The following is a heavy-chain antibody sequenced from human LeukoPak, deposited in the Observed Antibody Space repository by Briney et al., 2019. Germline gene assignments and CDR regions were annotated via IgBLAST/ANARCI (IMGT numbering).Heavy chain of an antibody. CDR2: IRSKANSYAT. CDR1: GFTFSGSA. Sequence: GGSLKLSCAASGFTFSGSAMHWVRQASGKGLEWVGRIRSKANSYATAYAASVKGRFTISRDDSKNTAYLQMNSLTTEDTAVYYCTRRDLVDYWGQGTLVTVSS. V-gene: IGHV3-73*01. J-gene: IGHJ4*02. CDR3: TRRDLVDY.